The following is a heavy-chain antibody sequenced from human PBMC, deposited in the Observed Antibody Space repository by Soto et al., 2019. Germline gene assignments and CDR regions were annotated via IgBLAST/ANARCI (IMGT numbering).Heavy chain of an antibody. CDR1: GGTFSSYA. V-gene: IGHV1-69*13. CDR3: ARVGYYGSGSLNWFDP. J-gene: IGHJ5*02. CDR2: IIPIFGTA. Sequence: SVKVSCKASGGTFSSYAISWVRQAPGQGLEWMGGIIPIFGTANYAQKFQGRVTITADESTSTAYMELSSLRSEDTAVYYCARVGYYGSGSLNWFDPWGQGTLVTVSS. D-gene: IGHD3-10*01.